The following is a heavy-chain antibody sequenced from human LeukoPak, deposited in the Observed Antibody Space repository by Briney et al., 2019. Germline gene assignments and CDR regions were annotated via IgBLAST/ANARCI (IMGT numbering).Heavy chain of an antibody. D-gene: IGHD2-15*01. CDR2: INHSGST. V-gene: IGHV4-34*01. CDR3: ARGRGLWSDDCSGGSCPNNYYYYYMDV. CDR1: GGSFSGYY. Sequence: SETLSLTCAVYGGSFSGYYWSWIRQPPGKGLEWIGEINHSGSTNYNPSLKSRVTISVDTSKNRFSLKLSSVTAADTAVYYCARGRGLWSDDCSGGSCPNNYYYYYMDVWGKGTTVTVSS. J-gene: IGHJ6*03.